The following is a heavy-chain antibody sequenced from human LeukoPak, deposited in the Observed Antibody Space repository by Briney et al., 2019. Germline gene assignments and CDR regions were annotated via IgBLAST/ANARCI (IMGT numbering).Heavy chain of an antibody. V-gene: IGHV4-59*12. J-gene: IGHJ3*02. D-gene: IGHD3-10*01. CDR1: GGSISSYY. CDR2: IYYSGST. CDR3: ARVMTRGAFDI. Sequence: SETLSLTCTVSGGSISSYYWSWIRQPPGKGLEWIGYIYYSGSTNYNPSLKSRVTISVDTSKNQFSLKLSSVTAADTAVYYCARVMTRGAFDIWGQGTMVTVSS.